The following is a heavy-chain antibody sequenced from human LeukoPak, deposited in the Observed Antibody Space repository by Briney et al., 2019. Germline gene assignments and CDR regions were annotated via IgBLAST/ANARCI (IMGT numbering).Heavy chain of an antibody. D-gene: IGHD4-23*01. CDR2: INPNSGGT. V-gene: IGHV1-2*06. CDR1: GYTFTGYY. Sequence: ASVKVSCKASGYTFTGYYMHWVRQAPGQGLEWMGRINPNSGGTNYAQKFQGRVTMTRDTSISTAYMELSRLRSDDTAVYYCGRVSMAMVVTPDRCVDYWGQGTLVTVSS. J-gene: IGHJ4*02. CDR3: GRVSMAMVVTPDRCVDY.